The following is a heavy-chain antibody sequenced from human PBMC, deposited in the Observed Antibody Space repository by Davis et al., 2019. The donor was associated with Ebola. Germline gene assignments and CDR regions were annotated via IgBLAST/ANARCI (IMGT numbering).Heavy chain of an antibody. J-gene: IGHJ6*02. CDR3: AKLGMEYYFYIMDV. V-gene: IGHV5-51*01. CDR2: IYPRDSDT. D-gene: IGHD1-1*01. CDR1: GYSFSTYW. Sequence: GESLKISCKGYGYSFSTYWIGWVRQLPGEGLEWMGTIYPRDSDTTYSPSFEGQVTLSADKSISTAFLEWSSLQASDTAIYYCAKLGMEYYFYIMDVWGQGTTVTVSS.